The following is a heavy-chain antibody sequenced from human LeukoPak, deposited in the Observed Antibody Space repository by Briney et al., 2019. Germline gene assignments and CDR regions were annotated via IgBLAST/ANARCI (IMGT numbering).Heavy chain of an antibody. Sequence: GGSLGLSCAASGFTFSDYWMSWVRQAPGKGLEWVANIKQDGSEKYFVDSVKGRFTISRDNAKNSLYLQMNSLRAEDTAVYYCARISDSSGYYYGYYFDYWGQGTLVTVSS. CDR3: ARISDSSGYYYGYYFDY. CDR1: GFTFSDYW. V-gene: IGHV3-7*01. J-gene: IGHJ4*02. CDR2: IKQDGSEK. D-gene: IGHD3-22*01.